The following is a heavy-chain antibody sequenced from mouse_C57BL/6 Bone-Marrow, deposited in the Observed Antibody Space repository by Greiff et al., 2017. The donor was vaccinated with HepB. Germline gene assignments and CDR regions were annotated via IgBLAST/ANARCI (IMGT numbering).Heavy chain of an antibody. D-gene: IGHD2-5*01. Sequence: EVQLQQSGPELVKPGASVKISCKASGYSFTGYYMNWVKQSPEKSLEWIGEINPSTGGTTYNQKFKAKATLTVDKSSSTAYMQLKSLTSEDSAVYYCARRNYSNSDGYWYFDVWGTGTTVTVSS. CDR1: GYSFTGYY. V-gene: IGHV1-42*01. CDR3: ARRNYSNSDGYWYFDV. CDR2: INPSTGGT. J-gene: IGHJ1*03.